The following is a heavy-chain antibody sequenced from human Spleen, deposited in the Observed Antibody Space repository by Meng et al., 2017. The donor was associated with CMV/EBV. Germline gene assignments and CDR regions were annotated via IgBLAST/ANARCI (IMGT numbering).Heavy chain of an antibody. V-gene: IGHV3-53*01. CDR1: GFTVSGNY. CDR3: ARDSTARGREGYFDY. J-gene: IGHJ4*02. Sequence: GESLKISCAASGFTVSGNYLSWVRQAPGKRLEWVSTIYAGDSTSYAASVKGRFTISRDSSKNMLYLQMNSLRAEDTAVYYCARDSTARGREGYFDYWGQGTLVTVSS. D-gene: IGHD6-6*01. CDR2: IYAGDST.